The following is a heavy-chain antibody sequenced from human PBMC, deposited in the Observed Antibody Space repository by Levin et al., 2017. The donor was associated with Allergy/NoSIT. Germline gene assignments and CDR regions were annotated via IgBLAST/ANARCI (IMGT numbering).Heavy chain of an antibody. D-gene: IGHD3/OR15-3a*01. CDR1: GFTFSDYA. J-gene: IGHJ6*02. Sequence: AGGSLRLSCVASGFTFSDYAMHWARQAPGRGLEWVAVISYNGNIKYNADSVQGRFTISRSNSNNTLYLQMNSLRVEDTGVYYCARDYWTETGTRDGTDGWGQGTTVTVSS. CDR3: ARDYWTETGTRDGTDG. CDR2: ISYNGNIK. V-gene: IGHV3-30*04.